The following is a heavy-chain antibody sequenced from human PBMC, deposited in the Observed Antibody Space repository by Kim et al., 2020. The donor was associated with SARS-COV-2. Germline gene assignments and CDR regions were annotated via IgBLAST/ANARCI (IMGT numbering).Heavy chain of an antibody. D-gene: IGHD6-13*01. CDR3: ARGAAAGSGGDGMDV. Sequence: DSMKGRSTISRDKAKNSLYREINSLRAEDTAVHYCARGAAAGSGGDGMDVWGQGTTVTVSS. J-gene: IGHJ6*02. V-gene: IGHV3-21*01.